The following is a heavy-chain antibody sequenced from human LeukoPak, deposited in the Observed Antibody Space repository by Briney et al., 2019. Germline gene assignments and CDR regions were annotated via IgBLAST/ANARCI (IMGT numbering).Heavy chain of an antibody. CDR2: IYYSGST. Sequence: SETLSLTCSVSGGSISSSTDYWGWIRQPPGKGLEWIGYIYYSGSTNYNPSLKSRVTISVDTSKNQFSLKLSSVTAADTAVYYCARVITMIVVDYYYYYMDVWGKGTTVTVSS. CDR1: GGSISSSTDY. CDR3: ARVITMIVVDYYYYYMDV. D-gene: IGHD3-22*01. V-gene: IGHV4-61*05. J-gene: IGHJ6*03.